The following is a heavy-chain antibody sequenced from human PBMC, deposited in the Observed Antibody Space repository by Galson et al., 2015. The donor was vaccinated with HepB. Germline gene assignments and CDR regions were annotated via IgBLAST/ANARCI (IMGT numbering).Heavy chain of an antibody. Sequence: SVKVSCKASGYTFTGYYMHWVRQAPGQGLEWMGWINPNSGGTNYAQKFQGRVTMTRDTSISTAYMELSRLRSDDTAVYYCARGSLRVVAATFWFDPWGQGTLVTVSS. CDR2: INPNSGGT. CDR3: ARGSLRVVAATFWFDP. V-gene: IGHV1-2*02. J-gene: IGHJ5*02. CDR1: GYTFTGYY. D-gene: IGHD2-15*01.